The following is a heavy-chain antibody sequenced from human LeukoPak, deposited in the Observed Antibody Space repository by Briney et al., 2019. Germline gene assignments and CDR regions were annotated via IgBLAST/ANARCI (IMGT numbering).Heavy chain of an antibody. CDR3: ARESLGFDY. V-gene: IGHV3-30-3*01. Sequence: AGGSLRLSCAASGFTFSSYAMHWVRQAPGQGLEWVAVISYDGSNEYYADSVKGRFTISRDSSKNSLYLQMNSLRAEDTALYYCARESLGFDYWGQGTLITVSS. CDR1: GFTFSSYA. CDR2: ISYDGSNE. D-gene: IGHD3-16*01. J-gene: IGHJ4*02.